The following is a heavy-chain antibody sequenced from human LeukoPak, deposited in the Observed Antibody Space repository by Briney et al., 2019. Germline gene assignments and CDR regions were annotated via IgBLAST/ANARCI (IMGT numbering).Heavy chain of an antibody. V-gene: IGHV4-59*12. J-gene: IGHJ4*02. Sequence: SETLSLTCSVSGGSISSLYWSWIRQPPGKGLEWIGYIYYTGSTNYNPSLKSRVTMSVDTSKNQFSLKLSSVTAADTAVYYCARDSGSYSGFDYWGQGTLVTVSS. CDR3: ARDSGSYSGFDY. D-gene: IGHD1-26*01. CDR2: IYYTGST. CDR1: GGSISSLY.